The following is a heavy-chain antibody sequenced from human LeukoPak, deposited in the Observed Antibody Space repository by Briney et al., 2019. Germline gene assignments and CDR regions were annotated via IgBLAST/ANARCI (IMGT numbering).Heavy chain of an antibody. V-gene: IGHV4-34*01. J-gene: IGHJ5*02. CDR3: ARVEGDSGYDSHWFDP. CDR1: GGSFSGYY. CDR2: INHSGST. Sequence: SKTLSLTCAVYGGSFSGYYWSWIRQPPGKGLEWIGEINHSGSTNYNPSLKSRVTISVDTSKNQFSLKLSSVTAADTAVYYCARVEGDSGYDSHWFDPWGQGTLVTVSS. D-gene: IGHD5-12*01.